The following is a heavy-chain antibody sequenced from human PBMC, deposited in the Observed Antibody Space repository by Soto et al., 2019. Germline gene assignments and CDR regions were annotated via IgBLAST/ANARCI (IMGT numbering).Heavy chain of an antibody. J-gene: IGHJ1*01. CDR2: ISGSGGST. D-gene: IGHD4-17*01. Sequence: EVQLLESGGGLVQPGGSLRLSCAASGFTFSSYAMSWVRQAPGKGLEWVSAISGSGGSTYYADSVKGRFTISRDSSKNTLYLQMNSLRAEDTAVYYCAKVRYGDHGYFQHWGQGTLVTVSS. CDR1: GFTFSSYA. CDR3: AKVRYGDHGYFQH. V-gene: IGHV3-23*01.